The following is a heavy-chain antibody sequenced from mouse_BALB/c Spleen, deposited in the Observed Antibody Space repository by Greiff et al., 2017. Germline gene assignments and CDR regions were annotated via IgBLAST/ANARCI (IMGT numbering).Heavy chain of an antibody. CDR2: IYPYNGGT. V-gene: IGHV1S29*02. J-gene: IGHJ4*01. CDR1: GYTFTDYN. Sequence: EVQLQESGPELVKPGASVKISCKASGYTFTDYNMHWVKQSHGKSLEWIGYIYPYNGGTGYNQKFKSKATLTVDNSSSTAYMELRSLTSEDSAVYYCARKGYYYGSSFYAMDYWGQGTSVTVSA. CDR3: ARKGYYYGSSFYAMDY. D-gene: IGHD1-1*01.